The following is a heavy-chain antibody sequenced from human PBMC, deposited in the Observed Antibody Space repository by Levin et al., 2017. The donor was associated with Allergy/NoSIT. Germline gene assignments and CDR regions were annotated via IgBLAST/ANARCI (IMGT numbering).Heavy chain of an antibody. V-gene: IGHV3-53*01. CDR2: IYSGGST. J-gene: IGHJ4*02. CDR3: ARDLPMFD. Sequence: LSLTCAASGFIVSSNYMSWVRQAPGEGLEWVSVIYSGGSTYYADSVKGRFTISRDTSKNTLYLQMNSLRADDTAVYFCARDLPMFDWGQGTLVTVSS. CDR1: GFIVSSNY. D-gene: IGHD3-10*02.